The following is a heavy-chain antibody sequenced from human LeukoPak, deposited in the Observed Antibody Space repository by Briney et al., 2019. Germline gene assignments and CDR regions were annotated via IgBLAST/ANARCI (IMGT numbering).Heavy chain of an antibody. CDR2: IKQDGSEK. Sequence: GGSLRLSCAGSGFTFSTYWMSWVRQAPGKGLEWVANIKQDGSEKYYVDSVKGRFTISRDNAKNSLDLQMNTLRAEDTALYYCARDKSYGDSSDYWGQGTLVTVSS. V-gene: IGHV3-7*01. J-gene: IGHJ4*02. CDR1: GFTFSTYW. D-gene: IGHD4-17*01. CDR3: ARDKSYGDSSDY.